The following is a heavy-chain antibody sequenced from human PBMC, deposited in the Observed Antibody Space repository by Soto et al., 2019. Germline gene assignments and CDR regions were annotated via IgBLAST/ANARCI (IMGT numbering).Heavy chain of an antibody. CDR2: INHSGST. J-gene: IGHJ4*02. CDR1: GGSFSGYY. D-gene: IGHD3-10*01. V-gene: IGHV4-34*01. Sequence: QVQLQQWGAGLLKPSETLSLTCAVYGGSFSGYYWSWIRQPPGKGLEWIGEINHSGSTNYNPSLKSRVPISVDTAKNQFSLKLSSVTAADTAVYYCARGRIWLLWFGESDGFDYWGQGTLVTVSS. CDR3: ARGRIWLLWFGESDGFDY.